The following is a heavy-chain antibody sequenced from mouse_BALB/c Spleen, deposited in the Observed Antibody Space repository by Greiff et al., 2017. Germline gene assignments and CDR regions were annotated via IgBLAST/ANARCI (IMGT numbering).Heavy chain of an antibody. CDR2: ISNLAYSI. J-gene: IGHJ2*01. CDR1: GFTFSDYG. CDR3: ARDSYDYDGYYFDY. V-gene: IGHV5-15*02. Sequence: DVQLQESGGGLVQPGGSRKLSCAASGFTFSDYGMAWVRQAPGKGPEWVAFISNLAYSIYYADTVTGRFTISRENAKNTLYLEMSSLRSEDTAMYYCARDSYDYDGYYFDYWGQGTTLTVSS. D-gene: IGHD2-4*01.